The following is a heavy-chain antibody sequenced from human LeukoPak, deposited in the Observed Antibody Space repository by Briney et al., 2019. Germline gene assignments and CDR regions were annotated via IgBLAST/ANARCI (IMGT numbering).Heavy chain of an antibody. CDR2: IYHSGST. CDR1: GGSISSGGYS. V-gene: IGHV4-30-2*01. Sequence: SQTLSLTCAVSGGSISSGGYSWSWIRQPPGKGLEWIGYIYHSGSTYYNPSLKSRVTISVDRSKNQFSLKLSSVTAADTAVYYCARLVAATGNFDYWGQGTLVTVSS. CDR3: ARLVAATGNFDY. D-gene: IGHD6-13*01. J-gene: IGHJ4*02.